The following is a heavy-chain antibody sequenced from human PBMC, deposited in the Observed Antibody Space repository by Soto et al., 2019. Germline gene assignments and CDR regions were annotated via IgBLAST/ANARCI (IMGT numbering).Heavy chain of an antibody. Sequence: QVQLVESGGGVVQPGRSLRLSCAASGFTFSSYGMHWVRQAPGKGLEWVAVISYDGSNKYYADSVKGRFTISRDNSKNTLYLQMNSLRAEDTAVYYCAKEGTVGATPFGYWGQGTLVTVSS. D-gene: IGHD1-26*01. CDR1: GFTFSSYG. CDR2: ISYDGSNK. CDR3: AKEGTVGATPFGY. J-gene: IGHJ4*02. V-gene: IGHV3-30*18.